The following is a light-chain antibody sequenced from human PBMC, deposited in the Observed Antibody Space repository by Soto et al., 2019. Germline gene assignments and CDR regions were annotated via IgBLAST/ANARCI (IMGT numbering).Light chain of an antibody. J-gene: IGKJ1*01. CDR1: QSVSSSY. V-gene: IGKV3-20*01. CDR3: QQYGSSPWT. Sequence: EIVLTQSPGTLSLSPGERATLSCRAIQSVSSSYLAWYQQKPGQAPRLLIYGASSRATGIPDRFSGSGSGTDFTLTISRLETEDFAVYYCQQYGSSPWTFGQGTKVEIK. CDR2: GAS.